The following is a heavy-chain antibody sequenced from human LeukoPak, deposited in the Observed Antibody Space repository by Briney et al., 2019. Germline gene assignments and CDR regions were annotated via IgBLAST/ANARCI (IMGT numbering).Heavy chain of an antibody. V-gene: IGHV1-69*13. CDR2: IIPKFDMA. Sequence: SVKVSCKASGDTFSSYAIDWVRQAPGQGLERMGGIIPKFDMASYAEEFQDRITITADESTSTAYMELSSLRSDDTAVYYCARIVTHDDHGDHWGQGTLVTVSS. CDR1: GDTFSSYA. J-gene: IGHJ4*02. CDR3: ARIVTHDDHGDH. D-gene: IGHD1-26*01.